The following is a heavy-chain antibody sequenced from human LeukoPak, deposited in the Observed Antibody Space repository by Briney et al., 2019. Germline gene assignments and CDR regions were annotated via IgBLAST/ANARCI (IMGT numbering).Heavy chain of an antibody. CDR1: GGSISSSSYY. V-gene: IGHV4-39*01. Sequence: SETLSLTCTVSGGSISSSSYYWGWIRQPPGKGLEWIGSIYYSGSTYYNPSLKSRVTISVDTSKNQFSLKLSSVTAADTAVYYCAFSGDYYGSGSYSGAFDIWGQGTMVTVSS. J-gene: IGHJ3*02. D-gene: IGHD3-10*01. CDR3: AFSGDYYGSGSYSGAFDI. CDR2: IYYSGST.